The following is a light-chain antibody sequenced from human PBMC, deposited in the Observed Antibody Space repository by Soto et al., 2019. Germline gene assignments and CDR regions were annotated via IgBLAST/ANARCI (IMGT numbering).Light chain of an antibody. J-gene: IGKJ5*01. CDR3: QQYNTYIYT. CDR1: QTISNW. CDR2: DVS. V-gene: IGKV1-5*01. Sequence: DIHMTHSPATLSASLLYIFTITCLASQTISNWLAWYQQKPGKAPKLLIYDVSSLESGVSSRFSGSGSGTEFTLTISSLQPDDFATYYCQQYNTYIYTFGQGTRLENK.